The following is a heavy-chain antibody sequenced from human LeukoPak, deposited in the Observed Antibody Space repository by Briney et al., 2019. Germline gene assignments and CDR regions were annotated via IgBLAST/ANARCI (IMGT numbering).Heavy chain of an antibody. CDR1: GGSISSYY. Sequence: SETLSLTCTVSGGSISSYYWSWIRQPPGKGLEWIGYIYYSGSTNYNPSLKSRVTISVDTSKNQFSLKLSSVSAADTAVYYCARVRTRDYGNYFDYWAREPWSPSPQ. V-gene: IGHV4-59*01. D-gene: IGHD4-17*01. CDR2: IYYSGST. CDR3: ARVRTRDYGNYFDY. J-gene: IGHJ4*02.